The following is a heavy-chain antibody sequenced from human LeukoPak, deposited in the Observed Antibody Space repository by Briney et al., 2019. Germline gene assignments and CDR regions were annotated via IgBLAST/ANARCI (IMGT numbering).Heavy chain of an antibody. CDR1: GFTFSSYA. CDR3: ANKWGIAAGFDY. J-gene: IGHJ4*02. V-gene: IGHV3-23*01. CDR2: ISGNGGST. Sequence: PGGSLRLSCAASGFTFSSYAMSWVRQAPGKGLEWVSTISGNGGSTFYVDSVKGRFTVSRDNSKNTLYLQMNSLRAEDTAVYYCANKWGIAAGFDYWGQGTLVTVSS. D-gene: IGHD2-8*01.